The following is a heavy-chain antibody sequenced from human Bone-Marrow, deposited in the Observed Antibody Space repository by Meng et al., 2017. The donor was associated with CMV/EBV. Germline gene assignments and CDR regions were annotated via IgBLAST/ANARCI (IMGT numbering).Heavy chain of an antibody. CDR3: ARDNSPRFDY. CDR1: GGSISRSSYY. V-gene: IGHV4-39*07. D-gene: IGHD4-23*01. CDR2: IYYSGST. Sequence: LQLQESAPGLAQPAVSLSLTYTVAGGSISRSSYYWGWIRQPPGKGLEWIGSIYYSGSTYYNPSLKSRVTISVDTSKNQFSLKLSSVTAADTAAYYCARDNSPRFDYWGQGTLVTVSS. J-gene: IGHJ4*02.